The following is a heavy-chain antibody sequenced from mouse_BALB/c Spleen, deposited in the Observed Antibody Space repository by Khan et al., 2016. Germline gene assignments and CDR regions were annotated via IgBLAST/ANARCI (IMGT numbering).Heavy chain of an antibody. D-gene: IGHD1-1*01. CDR1: GFTFTSYW. Sequence: QVQLQQSGAELAKPGASVKMSCKASGFTFTSYWMNWVKQRPGQGLEWIGHINPSTGYTENNQKFKDKATLTADISSRTAYMQLSSLTSEDSAVYYCARRNYYDRGLFDYWGQGTTLTVSS. V-gene: IGHV1-7*01. J-gene: IGHJ2*01. CDR2: INPSTGYT. CDR3: ARRNYYDRGLFDY.